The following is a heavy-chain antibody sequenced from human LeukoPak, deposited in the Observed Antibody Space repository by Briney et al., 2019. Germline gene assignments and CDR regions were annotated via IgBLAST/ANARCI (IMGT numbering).Heavy chain of an antibody. Sequence: ASVKVSCKASGYTFTGYYMHWVRQAPGHGLEWMGWINPNSGGTNHAQKFQGRVTMTRHTSISTAYMELSRLRSDDTAVYYCASCPYDFWSGYYPLDYWGQGNLGTVSP. CDR3: ASCPYDFWSGYYPLDY. V-gene: IGHV1-2*02. D-gene: IGHD3-3*01. CDR1: GYTFTGYY. J-gene: IGHJ4*02. CDR2: INPNSGGT.